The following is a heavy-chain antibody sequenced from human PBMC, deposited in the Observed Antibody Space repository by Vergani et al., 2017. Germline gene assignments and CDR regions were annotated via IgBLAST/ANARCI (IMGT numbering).Heavy chain of an antibody. J-gene: IGHJ6*02. D-gene: IGHD4-11*01. Sequence: QVQLQQWGGGLLKPSETLSLTCVVNGGSFTSYHWTWIRQSPGEGLEWVGDIDQTGRPDYNPSLKSRHTMSVDKSRNQFSLTLNSVTATDTAIYFCARVNTETSGHLYYYYCMEVWGQGTAVTVS. V-gene: IGHV4-34*01. CDR1: GGSFTSYH. CDR3: ARVNTETSGHLYYYYCMEV. CDR2: IDQTGRP.